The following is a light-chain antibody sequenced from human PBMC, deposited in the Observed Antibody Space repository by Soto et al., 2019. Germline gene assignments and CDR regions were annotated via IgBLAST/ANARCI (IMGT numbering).Light chain of an antibody. CDR3: QTCGTGIRV. Sequence: QAVLTQSPSASASLGASVKLTCTLDSGHSSYDIAWHQQQPEKGPRFLLKVDTDGSHSKGDGIPDRFSGSTSGAERYLIISSLQSEDEADYYCQTCGTGIRVFGGGTKLTVL. CDR1: SGHSSYD. V-gene: IGLV4-69*02. J-gene: IGLJ2*01. CDR2: VDTDGSH.